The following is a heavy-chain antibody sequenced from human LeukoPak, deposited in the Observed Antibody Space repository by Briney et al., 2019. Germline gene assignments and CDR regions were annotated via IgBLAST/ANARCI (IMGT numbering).Heavy chain of an antibody. CDR3: AKHLSGSYAFEV. CDR2: SGSGGGI. CDR1: GFTLSSYA. D-gene: IGHD1-26*01. V-gene: IGHV3-23*01. Sequence: GGSLRLSCAASGFTLSSYAMSWVRQAPGKGLEWVSASGSGGGIYYADSVKGRFTISRDNSKNTVYLQMNSLRADDTAVYYCAKHLSGSYAFEVWGQGTMVTVSS. J-gene: IGHJ3*01.